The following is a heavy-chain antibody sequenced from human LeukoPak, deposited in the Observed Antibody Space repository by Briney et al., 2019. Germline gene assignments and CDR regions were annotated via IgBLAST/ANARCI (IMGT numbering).Heavy chain of an antibody. CDR1: GGSISSGGYS. V-gene: IGHV4-30-2*01. CDR3: ARVSREDAFDI. J-gene: IGHJ3*02. Sequence: SETLSLICAVSGGSISSGGYSWSWIRQPPGKGLEWIGYIYHSGSTYYNPFLKSRVTISVDRSKTKFSLKLSSVTAADTAVYYCARVSREDAFDIWGQGTMVTVSS. D-gene: IGHD1-26*01. CDR2: IYHSGST.